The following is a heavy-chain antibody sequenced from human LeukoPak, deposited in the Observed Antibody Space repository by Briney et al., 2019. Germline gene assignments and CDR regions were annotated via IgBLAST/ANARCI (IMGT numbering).Heavy chain of an antibody. CDR3: ASAYDYVWGSYRLTVDY. CDR2: ISSSGSTI. V-gene: IGHV3-11*01. J-gene: IGHJ4*02. D-gene: IGHD3-16*02. CDR1: GFTFSDYY. Sequence: GGSLRLSCAASGFTFSDYYMSWIRQAPGKGLEWVSYISSSGSTIYYADSVKGRFTISRDNAKNSLYLQMNSLRAEDTAVYYCASAYDYVWGSYRLTVDYWGQGTLVTVSS.